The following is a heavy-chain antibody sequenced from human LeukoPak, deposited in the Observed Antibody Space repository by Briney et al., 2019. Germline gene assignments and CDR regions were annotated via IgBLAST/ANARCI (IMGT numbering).Heavy chain of an antibody. D-gene: IGHD1-26*01. V-gene: IGHV4-59*01. CDR1: GGSISSYY. CDR2: IYYSGST. CDR3: ARDSRGGSYHYFDY. Sequence: SETLSLTCTVSGGSISSYYWSWIRQPPGKGLEWIGYIYYSGSTNYNPSLKSRVTISVDTSKNQFSLKLSSVTAADTAVYYFARDSRGGSYHYFDYWGQGTLVTVSS. J-gene: IGHJ4*02.